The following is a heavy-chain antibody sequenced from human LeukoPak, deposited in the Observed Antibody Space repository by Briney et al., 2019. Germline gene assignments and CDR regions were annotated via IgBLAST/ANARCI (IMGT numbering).Heavy chain of an antibody. CDR2: IYYSGNT. J-gene: IGHJ4*02. CDR3: AISMAVAATFDY. V-gene: IGHV4-61*01. D-gene: IGHD6-19*01. CDR1: GGSVSSGSYY. Sequence: SETLSLTCTVSGGSVSSGSYYWSWIRQPPGKGLEWIGYIYYSGNTNYNPSFKSRVTISVDTSKNQFSLKLSSVTAADAAVYYCAISMAVAATFDYWGQGTLVTVSS.